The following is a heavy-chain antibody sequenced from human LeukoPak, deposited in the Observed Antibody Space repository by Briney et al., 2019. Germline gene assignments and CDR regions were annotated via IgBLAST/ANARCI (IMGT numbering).Heavy chain of an antibody. V-gene: IGHV3-9*01. CDR3: ARNTAGKPHLFDY. CDR2: ISWNSGSI. CDR1: GFTFDDYA. Sequence: GGSLRLSCAASGFTFDDYAMHWVRQAPGKGLEWVSGISWNSGSIGYADSVKGRFTISRDNAKNSLYLQMNSLRAEDTAVYYCARNTAGKPHLFDYWGQGTLVTVSS. D-gene: IGHD3-10*01. J-gene: IGHJ4*02.